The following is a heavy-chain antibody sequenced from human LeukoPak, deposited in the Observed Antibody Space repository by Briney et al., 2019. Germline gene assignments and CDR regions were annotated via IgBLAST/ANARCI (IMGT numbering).Heavy chain of an antibody. Sequence: PSETLSLTCTVSGGSISSYYWSWIRQPAGKGLEWIGRIYTSGSTNYNPSLKSRVTMSVDTSKNQFSLKLSSVTAADTAVYYCARVGYFDWLSPLGIFDYWGQGTLVTVSS. CDR3: ARVGYFDWLSPLGIFDY. J-gene: IGHJ4*02. CDR2: IYTSGST. D-gene: IGHD3-9*01. CDR1: GGSISSYY. V-gene: IGHV4-4*07.